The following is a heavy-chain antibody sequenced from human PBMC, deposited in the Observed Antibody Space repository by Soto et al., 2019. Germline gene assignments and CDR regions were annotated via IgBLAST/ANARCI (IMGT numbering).Heavy chain of an antibody. CDR2: ITSSSSTI. J-gene: IGHJ4*02. D-gene: IGHD2-21*02. CDR1: GSTFTSNS. Sequence: HPGGSLRLSCAASGSTFTSNSMNWVRQAPGKGLEWISYITSSSSTIYYADSVKGRFTISRDNAKNSLYLQMNSLRDDDTAVYYCARGRVGTAYFDYWGQGALVTVSS. V-gene: IGHV3-48*02. CDR3: ARGRVGTAYFDY.